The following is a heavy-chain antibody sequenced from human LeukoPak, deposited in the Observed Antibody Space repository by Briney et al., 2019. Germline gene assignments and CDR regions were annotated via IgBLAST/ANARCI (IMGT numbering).Heavy chain of an antibody. J-gene: IGHJ6*02. Sequence: SQTLSLTCTVSGGSISSGSYYWSWIRQPAGKGLEWIGRIYTSGSTNYNPSLKSRVTISVDTSKNQFSLKLSSVTAADTAVYYCASSSPLEYYYYGMDVWGQGTTVTASS. V-gene: IGHV4-61*02. CDR1: GGSISSGSYY. CDR3: ASSSPLEYYYYGMDV. CDR2: IYTSGST. D-gene: IGHD6-6*01.